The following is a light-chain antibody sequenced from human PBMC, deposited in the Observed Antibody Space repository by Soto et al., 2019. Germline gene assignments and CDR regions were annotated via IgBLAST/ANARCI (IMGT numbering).Light chain of an antibody. V-gene: IGKV1D-12*01. CDR3: QQANSFPLT. Sequence: DIQLTQSPSSVSASVGDRVTITCRASQGISSWLAWYQQKLGKAPNLLIYDASTLQSGVPSRFSGSGSGTDCTLTISSLQPEDVANDYCQQANSFPLTFGGGTKVEIK. CDR1: QGISSW. J-gene: IGKJ4*01. CDR2: DAS.